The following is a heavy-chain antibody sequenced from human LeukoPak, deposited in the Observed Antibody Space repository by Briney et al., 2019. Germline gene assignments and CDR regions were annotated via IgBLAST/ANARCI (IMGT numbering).Heavy chain of an antibody. V-gene: IGHV1-2*02. D-gene: IGHD2-15*01. CDR1: GYTLTGHY. J-gene: IGHJ6*02. CDR2: INPNTGAT. CDR3: ASVGVVADYGLDV. Sequence: ASVKVSCRASGYTLTGHYLHWVRQAPGQGLEWMGWINPNTGATAYAQRFQGRVTLTRDTSISTAYVDLSRLRPDDTAVYYCASVGVVADYGLDVWGQGTTVTVSS.